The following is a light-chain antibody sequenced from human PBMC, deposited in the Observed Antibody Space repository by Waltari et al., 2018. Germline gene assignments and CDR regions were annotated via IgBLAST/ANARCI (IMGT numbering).Light chain of an antibody. Sequence: AIQLTQSPSSLPASVGDRVTITCRASRGISSALAWYQQKPGKAPKFLIYDASTLGSGVPSRFSGSGSGTDFTLTISSLQPEDFATYYCQLFYNSPVTFGQGTRLEIK. J-gene: IGKJ5*01. CDR2: DAS. CDR1: RGISSA. CDR3: QLFYNSPVT. V-gene: IGKV1D-13*01.